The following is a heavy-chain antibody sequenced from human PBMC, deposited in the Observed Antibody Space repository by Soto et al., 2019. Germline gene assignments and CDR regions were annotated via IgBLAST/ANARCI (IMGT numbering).Heavy chain of an antibody. J-gene: IGHJ6*02. CDR2: ISHTGATD. CDR1: GFTFSDHY. CDR3: TRGHYGLDV. V-gene: IGHV3-11*01. Sequence: QVQLVQSGGDLVKPGGSLRLSCAASGFTFSDHYMSWIRQAPGKGLEWVSYISHTGATDCYAESVKGRFTISRDNAKNSLYLQMNSLRAEDTAVYYCTRGHYGLDVWGQGTTVTVSS.